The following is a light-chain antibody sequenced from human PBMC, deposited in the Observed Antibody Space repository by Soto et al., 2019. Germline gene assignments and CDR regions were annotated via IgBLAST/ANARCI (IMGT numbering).Light chain of an antibody. Sequence: QSALAQPASVSGSPGQSLTITCTETSSDVGSYNLVSWYQQHPGKAPKLMIYEGSKRPSGVSNRFSGSKSGNTASLTISGLQAEDEADYYCCSYAGSSTYVVGTGTKVTVL. CDR1: SSDVGSYNL. CDR2: EGS. J-gene: IGLJ1*01. V-gene: IGLV2-23*01. CDR3: CSYAGSSTYV.